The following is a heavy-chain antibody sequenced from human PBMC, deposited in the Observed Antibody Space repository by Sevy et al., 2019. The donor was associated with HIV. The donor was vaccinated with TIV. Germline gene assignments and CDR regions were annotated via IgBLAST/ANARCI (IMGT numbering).Heavy chain of an antibody. CDR2: IVVGSGNT. CDR3: AAGAGGYSERGDFFDY. J-gene: IGHJ4*02. D-gene: IGHD2-21*01. Sequence: ASVKVSCKASGFTFSSSAVQWVRQARGQRLEWIGWIVVGSGNTNYAQKFHERVTITRDMSKSTAYMELSSLRSEETAVYYCAAGAGGYSERGDFFDYWGQGTLVTVSS. CDR1: GFTFSSSA. V-gene: IGHV1-58*01.